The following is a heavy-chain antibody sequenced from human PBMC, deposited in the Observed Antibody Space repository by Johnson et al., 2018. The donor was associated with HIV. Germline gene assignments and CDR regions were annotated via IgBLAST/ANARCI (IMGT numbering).Heavy chain of an antibody. Sequence: QVQLVESGGGVVQPGRSLRLSCAASGFTFSSYGMHWVRQAPGKGLEWVAVISYDGSNKYYADSVKGRFTISSDNSKTTLYLQMNSLRAEDTAVYYCAKVLPFEQLVPQGAFDIWGQGTMVTVSS. CDR2: ISYDGSNK. J-gene: IGHJ3*02. D-gene: IGHD6-6*01. V-gene: IGHV3-30*18. CDR3: AKVLPFEQLVPQGAFDI. CDR1: GFTFSSYG.